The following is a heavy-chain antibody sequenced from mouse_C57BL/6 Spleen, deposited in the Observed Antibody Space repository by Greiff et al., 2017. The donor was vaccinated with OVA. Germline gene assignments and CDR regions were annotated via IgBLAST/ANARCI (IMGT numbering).Heavy chain of an antibody. CDR1: GYTFTSYW. CDR3: ARRGYGSSSPFDY. Sequence: QVQLQQPGAELVKPGASVKLSCKASGYTFTSYWMQWVKQRPGQGLEWIGEIDPSDSYTNYNQKFKGKATLTVDPSSSTAYMQLSSLTSEDSAVYYCARRGYGSSSPFDYWGQGTTLTVSS. J-gene: IGHJ2*01. CDR2: IDPSDSYT. D-gene: IGHD1-1*01. V-gene: IGHV1-50*01.